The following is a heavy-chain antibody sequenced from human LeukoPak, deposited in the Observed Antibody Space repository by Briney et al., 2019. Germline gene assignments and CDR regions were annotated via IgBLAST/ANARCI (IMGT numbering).Heavy chain of an antibody. D-gene: IGHD2-2*01. V-gene: IGHV1-69*04. Sequence: ASVKVSCKASGGTFSSYAISWVRQAPGQGLEWMGRIIPILGIANYAQKFQGRVTITADKSTSTAYMELSSLRSEDTAVYYCARVLGYCSSTSCLGRGMDYRGQGTLVTVSS. CDR2: IIPILGIA. J-gene: IGHJ4*02. CDR1: GGTFSSYA. CDR3: ARVLGYCSSTSCLGRGMDY.